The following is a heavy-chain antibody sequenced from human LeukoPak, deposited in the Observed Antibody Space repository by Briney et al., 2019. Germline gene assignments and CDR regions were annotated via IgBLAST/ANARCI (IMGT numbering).Heavy chain of an antibody. CDR2: IHYSGST. CDR1: GGSISNYY. Sequence: SETLSLTCTVSGGSISNYYWSWIRQPPGKGLEWIGYIHYSGSTNNNPSLKSRVTISVDTSKNQFSLKLTSVTAADTAVYYCARDDSFGYWGQGTLVTVSS. CDR3: ARDDSFGY. J-gene: IGHJ4*02. D-gene: IGHD2-21*02. V-gene: IGHV4-59*01.